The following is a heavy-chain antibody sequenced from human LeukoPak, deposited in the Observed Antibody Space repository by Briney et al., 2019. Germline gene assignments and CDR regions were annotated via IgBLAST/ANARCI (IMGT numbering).Heavy chain of an antibody. V-gene: IGHV4-39*01. CDR3: PLEWGGYLGNAFDI. Sequence: PSETLSLTCTVSGGSISSSSYYWGWIRQPPGKGLEWIGSIHYSGSTYYNPSLKSRVTISVDTSKNQFSLKLSSVTAADTAVYYCPLEWGGYLGNAFDIWGQGTMVTVSS. D-gene: IGHD3-3*01. CDR2: IHYSGST. CDR1: GGSISSSSYY. J-gene: IGHJ3*02.